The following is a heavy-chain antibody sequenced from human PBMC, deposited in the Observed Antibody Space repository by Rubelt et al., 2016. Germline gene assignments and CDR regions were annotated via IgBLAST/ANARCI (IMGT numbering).Heavy chain of an antibody. Sequence: GGALVQPGGSLRLSCAASEFSFRTYAMTWVRQAPGKGLEGVSGIRADSSYIDYADSVKGRFTISRDNSKNTLYLQMNSLRAEDTALYYCARDPGPVDWLPYYFDYWGRGTLVTVSS. V-gene: IGHV3-23*01. J-gene: IGHJ4*02. CDR3: ARDPGPVDWLPYYFDY. CDR1: EFSFRTYA. D-gene: IGHD3-9*01. CDR2: IRADSSYI.